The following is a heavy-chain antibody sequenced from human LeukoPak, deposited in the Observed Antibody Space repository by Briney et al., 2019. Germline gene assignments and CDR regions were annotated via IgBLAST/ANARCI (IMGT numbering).Heavy chain of an antibody. Sequence: SGGSLRLSCAASGFTVSSNYMSWVRQAPGKGLEWVSVIYSGGSTYYADSVKGRFLISRDNSNNALYIQQNSLRADDRAVYYCARAMGTSTYYYGYMDVWGKGTTVTVSS. CDR3: ARAMGTSTYYYGYMDV. V-gene: IGHV3-53*01. D-gene: IGHD1-14*01. CDR1: GFTVSSNY. CDR2: IYSGGST. J-gene: IGHJ6*03.